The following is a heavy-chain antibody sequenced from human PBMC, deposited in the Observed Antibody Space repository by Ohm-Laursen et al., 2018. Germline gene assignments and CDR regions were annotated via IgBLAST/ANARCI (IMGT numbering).Heavy chain of an antibody. CDR1: AYTFTGYY. J-gene: IGHJ4*02. Sequence: GASVKASCKASAYTFTGYYMHWGRQAPGLGLEWMGWINPNSGGTNYAQKFQGRVTMTRDTSISTAYMELSSLRSDDTAVYYCARELSGFGELSADSWGQGTLVTVSS. D-gene: IGHD3-10*01. CDR3: ARELSGFGELSADS. V-gene: IGHV1-2*02. CDR2: INPNSGGT.